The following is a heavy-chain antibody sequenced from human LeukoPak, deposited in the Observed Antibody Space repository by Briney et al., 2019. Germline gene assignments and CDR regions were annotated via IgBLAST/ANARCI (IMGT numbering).Heavy chain of an antibody. Sequence: ASVKVSCKASGYTFTSYGISWVRQAPGQGLEWMGWISAYNGNTNYAQKLQGRVTMTTDTSTSTACMELRSLRSYDRAVYYCARATGSGSYYNYWGQGTLVTVSS. CDR1: GYTFTSYG. CDR3: ARATGSGSYYNY. V-gene: IGHV1-18*01. CDR2: ISAYNGNT. D-gene: IGHD3-10*01. J-gene: IGHJ4*02.